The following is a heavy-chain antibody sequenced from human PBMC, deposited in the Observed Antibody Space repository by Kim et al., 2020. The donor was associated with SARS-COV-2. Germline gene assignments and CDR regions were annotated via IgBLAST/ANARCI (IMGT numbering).Heavy chain of an antibody. D-gene: IGHD3-3*01. J-gene: IGHJ6*02. CDR2: IIPIFGTA. CDR1: GGTFSSYA. CDR3: ARRREGLRFLEWSQSNYGMDV. Sequence: SVKVSCKASGGTFSSYAISWVRQAPGQGLEWMGGIIPIFGTANYAQKFQGRVTITADESTSTAYMELSSLRSEDTAVYYCARRREGLRFLEWSQSNYGMDVWGQGTTVTVSS. V-gene: IGHV1-69*13.